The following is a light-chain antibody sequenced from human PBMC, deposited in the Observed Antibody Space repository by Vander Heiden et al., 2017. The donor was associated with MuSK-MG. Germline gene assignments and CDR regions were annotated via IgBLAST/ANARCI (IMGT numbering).Light chain of an antibody. CDR1: QSIVTW. CDR3: QQFHSYPLT. V-gene: IGKV1-5*01. Sequence: DIQMTQSPSTLSASIGDKITITCRDSQSIVTWLAWYQHKAGKAPKLLIYDASSLESGVPLRFSGSGSGTDFTLTISSLQPDDFATYFCQQFHSYPLTFGGGTKVEIK. CDR2: DAS. J-gene: IGKJ4*01.